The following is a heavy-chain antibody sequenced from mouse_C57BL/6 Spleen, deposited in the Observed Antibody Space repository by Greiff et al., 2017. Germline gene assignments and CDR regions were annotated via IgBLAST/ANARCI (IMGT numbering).Heavy chain of an antibody. J-gene: IGHJ1*03. CDR3: ARHEEGYYGSSYGWYFDV. Sequence: VQLQQSGAELVKPGASVKLSCKASGYTFTEYTIHWVKQRSGQGLEWIGWFYPGSGSIKYNEKFKDKATLTADKSSSTVYMELSRLTSDDSAVYFCARHEEGYYGSSYGWYFDVWGTGTTVTVSS. V-gene: IGHV1-62-2*01. CDR2: FYPGSGSI. CDR1: GYTFTEYT. D-gene: IGHD1-1*01.